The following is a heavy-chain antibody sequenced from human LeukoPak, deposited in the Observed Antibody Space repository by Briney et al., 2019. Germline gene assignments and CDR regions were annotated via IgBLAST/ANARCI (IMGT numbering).Heavy chain of an antibody. V-gene: IGHV5-51*01. CDR2: IYPGDSDT. CDR3: ARAVPSDI. J-gene: IGHJ3*02. D-gene: IGHD6-19*01. Sequence: GESLKISCKGSGYNFAIYWIAWVRQMPGKGLEWMGIIYPGDSDTRYSPSFEGQVTISADRSINTAYLQWSSLKASDTAMYYCARAVPSDIWGQGTMFTVAS. CDR1: GYNFAIYW.